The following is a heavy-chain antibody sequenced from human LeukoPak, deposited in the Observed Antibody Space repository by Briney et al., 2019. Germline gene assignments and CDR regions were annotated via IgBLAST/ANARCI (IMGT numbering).Heavy chain of an antibody. Sequence: PSETLSLTCAVSGYSISSGYYWGWIRQPPGKGLEGIGSIYHSGSTYYNPSLKSRVTISVDTSKNQFSLNLSSVTAADTAVYYCARWCRASCYYFDSWGQGTLVTVSS. D-gene: IGHD2-2*01. CDR1: GYSISSGYY. J-gene: IGHJ4*02. CDR3: ARWCRASCYYFDS. CDR2: IYHSGST. V-gene: IGHV4-38-2*01.